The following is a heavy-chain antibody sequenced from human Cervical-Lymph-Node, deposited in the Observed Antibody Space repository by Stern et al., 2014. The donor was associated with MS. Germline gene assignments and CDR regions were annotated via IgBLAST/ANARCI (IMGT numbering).Heavy chain of an antibody. Sequence: VQLVQSGAEVKKPGASGKGSCKASGYTFTSYYMHWVRQAPGQGLECMGIINPSGGSTTYAQKLQGRVTMTRDTSTSTVYMELSSLRSEDTAVYYCAREVAGHRLGMMDVWGQGTTVTVSS. CDR3: AREVAGHRLGMMDV. V-gene: IGHV1-46*04. CDR1: GYTFTSYY. CDR2: INPSGGST. D-gene: IGHD6-19*01. J-gene: IGHJ6*02.